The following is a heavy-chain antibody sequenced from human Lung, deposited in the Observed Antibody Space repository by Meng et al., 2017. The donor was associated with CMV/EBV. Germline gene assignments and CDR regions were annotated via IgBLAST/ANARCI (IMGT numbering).Heavy chain of an antibody. V-gene: IGHV3-21*01. CDR1: GFTFSSYS. CDR3: ARVYCSRGSCSCED. CDR2: ISSNSRYI. D-gene: IGHD2-15*01. J-gene: IGHJ4*02. Sequence: GESLKISCAVSGFTFSSYSVNWVRQAPGKGLEWVSSISSNSRYIFYADSVKGRFTISRDNAKNALHLQMNSLRDEDTAVYYCARVYCSRGSCSCEDWGQGTXVTVSS.